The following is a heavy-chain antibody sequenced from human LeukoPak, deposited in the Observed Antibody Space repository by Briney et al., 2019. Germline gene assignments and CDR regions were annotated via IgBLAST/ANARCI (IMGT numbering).Heavy chain of an antibody. CDR3: ARDAVTATFYGMDV. CDR1: GGSISSYY. J-gene: IGHJ6*02. V-gene: IGHV4-59*01. Sequence: SETLSLTCTVSGGSISSYYWSWIRRPPGKGLEWIGYIYYSGSTNYNPSLKSRVTISVDTSKNQFSLKLSSVTAADTAVYHCARDAVTATFYGMDVWGQGTTVTVSS. CDR2: IYYSGST. D-gene: IGHD2-21*02.